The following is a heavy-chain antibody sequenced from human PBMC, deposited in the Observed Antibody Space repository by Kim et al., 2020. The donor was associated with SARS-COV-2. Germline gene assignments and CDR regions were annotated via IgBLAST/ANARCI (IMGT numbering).Heavy chain of an antibody. CDR3: ASTFWSVYTNWFDP. D-gene: IGHD3-3*01. CDR2: INTNTGNP. J-gene: IGHJ5*02. CDR1: GYTFTSYA. V-gene: IGHV7-4-1*02. Sequence: ASVKVSCKASGYTFTSYAMNWVRQAPGQGLEWMGWINTNTGNPTYAQGFTGRFVFSLDTSVSTAYLQISSLKAEDTAVYYCASTFWSVYTNWFDPWGQGTLVTVSS.